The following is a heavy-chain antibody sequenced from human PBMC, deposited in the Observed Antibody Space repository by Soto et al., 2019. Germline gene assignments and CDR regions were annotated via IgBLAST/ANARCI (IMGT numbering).Heavy chain of an antibody. CDR1: GFTFSSYE. J-gene: IGHJ6*02. Sequence: GGSLRLSCASSGFTFSSYEMNWVRQAPGKGLEWVSYISTRGSTNYYTDSVKGRFTISRDDAKNSLYLQMNSLRVEDTAVYYCARAGVTIFGAVVDYSGMDVWGQGTTVTVSS. V-gene: IGHV3-48*03. CDR3: ARAGVTIFGAVVDYSGMDV. CDR2: ISTRGSTN. D-gene: IGHD3-3*01.